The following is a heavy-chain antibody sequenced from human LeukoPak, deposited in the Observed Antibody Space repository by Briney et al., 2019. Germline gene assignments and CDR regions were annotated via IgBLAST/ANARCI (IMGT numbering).Heavy chain of an antibody. CDR1: GFSFGVYA. D-gene: IGHD5-24*01. J-gene: IGHJ4*02. V-gene: IGHV3-23*01. CDR2: ISGSGGST. CDR3: AKGRDGYRTYYFDY. Sequence: GGSLRLSCAASGFSFGVYAMSWVRQAPGKGLEWVSGISGSGGSTYYADSVKGRFTISRDNSKNTLYLQMNSLRAEDTAVYYCAKGRDGYRTYYFDYWGQGTLVTVSS.